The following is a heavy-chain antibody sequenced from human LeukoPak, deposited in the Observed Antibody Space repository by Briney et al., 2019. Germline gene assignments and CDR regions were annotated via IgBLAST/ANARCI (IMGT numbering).Heavy chain of an antibody. CDR1: GFNFNSYW. D-gene: IGHD2/OR15-2a*01. V-gene: IGHV3-7*01. J-gene: IGHJ4*02. Sequence: GESLRISCGASGFNFNSYWMSWVRQAPGKGLEWLANIKEDGSEKYYVDSVKGRFTISRDNSKNLVYLEMNNVGAEDTAVYSCAAAPNFYYFDYWGRGTLVTASS. CDR3: AAAPNFYYFDY. CDR2: IKEDGSEK.